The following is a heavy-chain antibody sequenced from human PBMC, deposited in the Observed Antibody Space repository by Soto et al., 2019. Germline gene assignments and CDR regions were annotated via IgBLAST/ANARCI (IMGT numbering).Heavy chain of an antibody. J-gene: IGHJ6*02. Sequence: QVQLVQSGAEVKKPGSSVKVSCKASGGTFSSYAISWVRQAPGQGLEWMGGIIPIFGTANYAQKFQGRVTITEDESTSTAYMELSSLRSEDTAVYYCARVHCSGGSCYPRLGMDVWGQGTTVTVSS. V-gene: IGHV1-69*01. CDR3: ARVHCSGGSCYPRLGMDV. CDR2: IIPIFGTA. D-gene: IGHD2-15*01. CDR1: GGTFSSYA.